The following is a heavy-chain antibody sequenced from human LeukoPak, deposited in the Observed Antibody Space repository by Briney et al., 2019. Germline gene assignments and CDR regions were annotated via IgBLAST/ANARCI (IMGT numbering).Heavy chain of an antibody. D-gene: IGHD6-13*01. CDR1: GGSISSSSYY. V-gene: IGHV4-39*01. Sequence: PSETLSLTCTVSGGSISSSSYYWGWIRQPPGKGLEWIGSICYSGGTYYNPSLKSRVTISVDTSKNQFSLKLSSVTAADTAVYYCARLGSSSWYDLDYWGQGTLVTVSS. CDR3: ARLGSSSWYDLDY. CDR2: ICYSGGT. J-gene: IGHJ4*02.